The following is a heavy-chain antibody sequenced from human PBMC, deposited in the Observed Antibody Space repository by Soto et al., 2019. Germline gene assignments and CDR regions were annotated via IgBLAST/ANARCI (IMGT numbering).Heavy chain of an antibody. J-gene: IGHJ5*02. D-gene: IGHD2-15*01. Sequence: PSETLSLTCTVSGASISSGGYYWSWICQHQGKGLEWIGYIYYSGSTYYNPSLKSRVTISVDTSKNQLSLKLSSVTAADTAVYYFEMVLPDTGFYPLRHATLVT. V-gene: IGHV4-31*03. CDR3: EMVLPDTGFYP. CDR2: IYYSGST. CDR1: GASISSGGYY.